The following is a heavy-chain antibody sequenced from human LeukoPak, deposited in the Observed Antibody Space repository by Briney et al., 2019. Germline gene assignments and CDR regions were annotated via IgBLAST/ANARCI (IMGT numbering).Heavy chain of an antibody. CDR3: AKESAAYCGGDCYPGGAFDI. V-gene: IGHV3-30*02. CDR2: IRYDGSNK. CDR1: GFTFSSYG. J-gene: IGHJ3*02. Sequence: GGSLRLSCAASGFTFSSYGMHWVRQAPGKGLEWVAFIRYDGSNKYYADSVKGRFTISRDNSKNTLYLQMNSLRAEDTAVYYCAKESAAYCGGDCYPGGAFDIWGQGTMVTVSS. D-gene: IGHD2-21*01.